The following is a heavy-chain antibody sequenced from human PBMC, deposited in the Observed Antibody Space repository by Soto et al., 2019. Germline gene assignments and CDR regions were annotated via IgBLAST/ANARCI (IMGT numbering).Heavy chain of an antibody. CDR1: GFTFDDYT. V-gene: IGHV3-43*01. Sequence: RRLSCAASGFTFDDYTMHWVRQAPGKGLEWVSLISWDGGSTYYADSVKGRFTISRDNSKNSLYLQMNSLRTEDTALYYCAKGRVTAILSYFDYWGQGXLVTVYS. D-gene: IGHD2-21*02. J-gene: IGHJ4*02. CDR3: AKGRVTAILSYFDY. CDR2: ISWDGGST.